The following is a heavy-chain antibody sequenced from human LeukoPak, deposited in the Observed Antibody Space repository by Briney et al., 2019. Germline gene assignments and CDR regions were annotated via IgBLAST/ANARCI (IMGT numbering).Heavy chain of an antibody. V-gene: IGHV3-53*01. CDR2: IYSGGST. CDR1: GFNVSSNH. D-gene: IGHD3-3*01. CDR3: AREYEQH. J-gene: IGHJ1*01. Sequence: GGSLRLSCAASGFNVSSNHMSWVRQAPGKGLEWVSVIYSGGSTYYADSVKGRFTVSRDNSKNTLYLQMNSLRAEDTAVYYCAREYEQHWGQGTLVTVSS.